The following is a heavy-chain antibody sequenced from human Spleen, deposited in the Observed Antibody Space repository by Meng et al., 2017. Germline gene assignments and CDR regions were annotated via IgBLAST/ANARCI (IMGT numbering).Heavy chain of an antibody. D-gene: IGHD6-25*01. CDR3: ARDEDIAAAGKLFGYC. CDR1: GYNFPDYY. Sequence: ASVKVSCKPSGYNFPDYYIHWVRRAPGQGLEWMGRINPKSGDTHYAQKFQARVTMTGDTSISTAYMELSGLRSDDTAMYYCARDEDIAAAGKLFGYCWGQGTLVTVSS. V-gene: IGHV1-2*06. CDR2: INPKSGDT. J-gene: IGHJ4*02.